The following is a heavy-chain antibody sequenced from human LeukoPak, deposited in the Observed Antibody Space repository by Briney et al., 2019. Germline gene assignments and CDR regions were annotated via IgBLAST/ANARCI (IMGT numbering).Heavy chain of an antibody. Sequence: ASVTVSFTSSGYTFTSYGISWVRQAPGQGLEWMGWISAYNGNTNYAQKLQGRVTMTTDTSTSTAYMELRSLRSDDTAVYYCARGVVVPAATMTEFDYWGQGTLVTVSS. CDR1: GYTFTSYG. CDR3: ARGVVVPAATMTEFDY. J-gene: IGHJ4*02. V-gene: IGHV1-18*04. D-gene: IGHD2-2*01. CDR2: ISAYNGNT.